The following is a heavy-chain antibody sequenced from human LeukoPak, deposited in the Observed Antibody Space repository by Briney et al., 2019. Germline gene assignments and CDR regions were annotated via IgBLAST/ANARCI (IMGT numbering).Heavy chain of an antibody. CDR1: GGSISSGGYY. CDR3: ARAELLLDAWFDP. Sequence: PSETLSLTCTVSGGSISSGGYYWSWIRQHPGKGLEWIGYIYYSGSTYYNPSLKSRVTISVDTSKNQFSLKLSSVTAADTAVYYCARAELLLDAWFDPWGQGTLVTVSS. V-gene: IGHV4-31*03. J-gene: IGHJ5*02. D-gene: IGHD2-15*01. CDR2: IYYSGST.